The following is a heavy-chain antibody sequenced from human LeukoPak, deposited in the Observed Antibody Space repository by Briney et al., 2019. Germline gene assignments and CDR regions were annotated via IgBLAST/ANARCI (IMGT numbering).Heavy chain of an antibody. J-gene: IGHJ4*02. CDR1: GFTFSSYG. Sequence: PGGSLRLSCAASGFTFSSYGMHWVRQAPGKGLEWVAFIRYDGSNKYYADSVKGRFTTSRDNSKNTLYLQMNSLRAEDTAVHYCAKDHHRYCSGGSCSNFDYWGQGTLVTVSS. CDR3: AKDHHRYCSGGSCSNFDY. V-gene: IGHV3-30*02. D-gene: IGHD2-15*01. CDR2: IRYDGSNK.